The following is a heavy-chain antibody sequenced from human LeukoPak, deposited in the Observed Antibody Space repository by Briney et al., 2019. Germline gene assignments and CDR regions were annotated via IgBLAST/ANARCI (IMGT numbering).Heavy chain of an antibody. Sequence: GGSLRLSCAASGFTFSNYYMNWVRQAPGKGLEWVSYISGSSDIIYYADSVKDRVTISRDNAQNSLYLQMHSLRAEDTAVYYCSRDGSGSNWSGFDIWGQGTMVTVS. CDR1: GFTFSNYY. J-gene: IGHJ3*02. CDR3: SRDGSGSNWSGFDI. D-gene: IGHD6-13*01. V-gene: IGHV3-48*01. CDR2: ISGSSDII.